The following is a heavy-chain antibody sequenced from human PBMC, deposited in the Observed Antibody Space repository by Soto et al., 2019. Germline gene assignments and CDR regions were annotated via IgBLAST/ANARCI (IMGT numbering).Heavy chain of an antibody. CDR1: GVSLSSKNFY. J-gene: IGHJ4*02. CDR2: LYSGST. V-gene: IGHV4-39*01. Sequence: PSATRSLTCPGSGVSLSSKNFYWGWIRQSPGKGLEWIGTLYSGSTFSSLSLKNRVTISVDTSKNQVSLKLRSVAAADTASDYCATTRGIAVGGTFDYRGQGIQVTVSS. D-gene: IGHD6-13*01. CDR3: ATTRGIAVGGTFDY.